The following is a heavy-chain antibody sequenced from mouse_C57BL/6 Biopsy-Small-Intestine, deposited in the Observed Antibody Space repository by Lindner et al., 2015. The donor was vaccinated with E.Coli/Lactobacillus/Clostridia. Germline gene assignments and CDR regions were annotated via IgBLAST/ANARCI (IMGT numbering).Heavy chain of an antibody. CDR3: VRVHGSGSFYAWFDS. CDR2: IVPALGTT. Sequence: SVKVSCKASGGSFVSYAISWVRQAPGQGLEWMGGIVPALGTTNYAQKFQGRFTIAVDESTGTASMELSSLRSADTAVYYCVRVHGSGSFYAWFDSWGQGTLVTVSS. J-gene: IGHJ4*01. V-gene: IGHV1-69*01. CDR1: GGSFVSYA. D-gene: IGHD1-1*01.